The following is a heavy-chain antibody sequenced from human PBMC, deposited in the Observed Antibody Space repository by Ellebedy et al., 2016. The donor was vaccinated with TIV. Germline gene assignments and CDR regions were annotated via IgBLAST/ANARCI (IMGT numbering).Heavy chain of an antibody. J-gene: IGHJ4*02. Sequence: AASVKVSCKASGYTFTNYAMHWVRQAPGQRLVWMGLMNAGNDNTKYSQKFQGRVTLTRDTAASIDYMELSSLRAEDQALYYCARAAGPGSYIIDYWGQGTLVTVSS. V-gene: IGHV1-3*01. CDR2: MNAGNDNT. CDR1: GYTFTNYA. D-gene: IGHD3-10*01. CDR3: ARAAGPGSYIIDY.